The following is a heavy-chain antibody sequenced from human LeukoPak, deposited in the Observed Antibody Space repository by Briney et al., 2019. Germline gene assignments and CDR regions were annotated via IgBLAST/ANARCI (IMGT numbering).Heavy chain of an antibody. Sequence: GGSLRLSCTTSGFTFGDYAMSWFRQAPGKGLEWVAFIRNRVYGGSTEHAASVKGRFTISRDDSKSIAYLQMNSLKIEDTAIYYCTRDRRAQSSGWYVPDFDCWGQGTLVTVSS. J-gene: IGHJ4*02. CDR2: IRNRVYGGST. V-gene: IGHV3-49*03. CDR1: GFTFGDYA. CDR3: TRDRRAQSSGWYVPDFDC. D-gene: IGHD6-19*01.